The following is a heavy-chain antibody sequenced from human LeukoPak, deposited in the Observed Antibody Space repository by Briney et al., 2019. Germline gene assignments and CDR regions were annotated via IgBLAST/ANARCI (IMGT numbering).Heavy chain of an antibody. CDR1: GYTFTSYG. Sequence: ASVEVSCKASGYTFTSYGISWVRQATGQGLEWMGWMNPNSGNTLYLEKLQGRVTMTRNTSMSTAYMELSSLTSEDTAVYYCARFLKTPLNRGGPANYYMDVWGKGTTVTISS. CDR3: ARFLKTPLNRGGPANYYMDV. V-gene: IGHV1-8*02. J-gene: IGHJ6*03. D-gene: IGHD3-10*01. CDR2: MNPNSGNT.